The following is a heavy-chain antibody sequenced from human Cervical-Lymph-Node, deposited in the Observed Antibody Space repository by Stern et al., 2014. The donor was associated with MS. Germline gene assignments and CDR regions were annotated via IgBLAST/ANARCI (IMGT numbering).Heavy chain of an antibody. CDR2: INTNTGHS. J-gene: IGHJ4*02. CDR1: GYTLTNYP. V-gene: IGHV7-4-1*02. Sequence: VQLVQSGSELKEPGASVQVSCKASGYTLTNYPMNWVRQAPGQGLEWMGWINTNTGHSTYAQGFTGRFVFSLDTSVSTAYLHISSLKAEDTAVYYCARDFVDTAMITRSDYLDSWGQGTLVTVSS. CDR3: ARDFVDTAMITRSDYLDS. D-gene: IGHD5-18*01.